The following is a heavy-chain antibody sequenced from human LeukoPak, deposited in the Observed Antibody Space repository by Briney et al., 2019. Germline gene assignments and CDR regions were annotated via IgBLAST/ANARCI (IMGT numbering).Heavy chain of an antibody. Sequence: GGSLRLSCAASGFTLSNYWMNWVRQAPGKGLEWVANMKHDGTEKSYVDSVKGRFTISRDDAKNSLYLQMNSLGAEDTARYYCAKEMEVSPGPDYWGQGTLVTVSS. D-gene: IGHD1-14*01. CDR3: AKEMEVSPGPDY. CDR1: GFTLSNYW. J-gene: IGHJ4*02. V-gene: IGHV3-7*01. CDR2: MKHDGTEK.